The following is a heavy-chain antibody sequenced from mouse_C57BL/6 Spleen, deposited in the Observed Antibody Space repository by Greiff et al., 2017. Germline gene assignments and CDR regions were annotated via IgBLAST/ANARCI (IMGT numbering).Heavy chain of an antibody. CDR1: GYTFTDYN. J-gene: IGHJ4*01. CDR3: AAVYYYGSSLDAMDY. CDR2: INPNNGGT. Sequence: VHVKQSGPELVKPGASVKIPCKASGYTFTDYNMDWVKQSHGKSLEWIGDINPNNGGTIYNQKFKGKATLTVDKSSSTAYMELRSLTSEDTAVYYCAAVYYYGSSLDAMDYWGQGTSVTVSS. D-gene: IGHD1-1*01. V-gene: IGHV1-18*01.